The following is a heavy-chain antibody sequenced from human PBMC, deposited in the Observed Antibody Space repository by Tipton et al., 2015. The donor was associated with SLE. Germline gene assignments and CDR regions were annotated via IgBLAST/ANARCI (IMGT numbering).Heavy chain of an antibody. D-gene: IGHD6-13*01. J-gene: IGHJ4*02. CDR2: IKSKTDGGTT. CDR1: GFTFSNAW. Sequence: SLRLSCAASGFTFSNAWMSWVRQAPGKGLEWVGRIKSKTDGGTTDYAAPVKGRFTISRDDSNNTLYLQMNSLKTEDTAVYYCTTQPSSWSTLDYWGQGTLVTVSS. CDR3: TTQPSSWSTLDY. V-gene: IGHV3-15*01.